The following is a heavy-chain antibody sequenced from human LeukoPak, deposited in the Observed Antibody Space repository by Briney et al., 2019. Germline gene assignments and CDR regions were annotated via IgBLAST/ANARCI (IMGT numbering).Heavy chain of an antibody. Sequence: SETLSLTCAVYGGSFSGYYWSWIRQPPGKGLEWIGEINHSGSTNYNPSLKSRVTISVDTSKNQFSLKLSSVTAADTAVYYCARGPRFFTGGGVFYYYYYYMDVWGKGTTVTVSS. V-gene: IGHV4-34*01. J-gene: IGHJ6*03. CDR3: ARGPRFFTGGGVFYYYYYYMDV. CDR2: INHSGST. CDR1: GGSFSGYY. D-gene: IGHD3-16*01.